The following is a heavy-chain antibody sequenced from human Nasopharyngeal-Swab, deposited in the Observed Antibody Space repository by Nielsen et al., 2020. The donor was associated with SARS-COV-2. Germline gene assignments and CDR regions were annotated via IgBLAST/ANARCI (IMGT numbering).Heavy chain of an antibody. Sequence: GSLRLSCSASGFTFSSYAMHWVRQAPGKGLEYVSAISSNGGSTYYADSVKGRFTISRDNSKNTLYLQMSSLRAGDTAVYYCVADEDIVLMVLDYWGQGTLVTVSS. D-gene: IGHD2-8*01. V-gene: IGHV3-64D*06. CDR3: VADEDIVLMVLDY. CDR2: ISSNGGST. CDR1: GFTFSSYA. J-gene: IGHJ4*02.